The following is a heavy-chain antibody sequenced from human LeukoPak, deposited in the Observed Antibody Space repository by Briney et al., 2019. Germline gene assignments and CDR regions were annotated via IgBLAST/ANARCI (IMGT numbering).Heavy chain of an antibody. CDR1: GGSFSGYY. J-gene: IGHJ5*02. CDR2: INHSGST. Sequence: SETLSLTCAVYGGSFSGYYWSWIRQPPGKGLEWIGEINHSGSTNYSPSLKSRVTISVDTSKDQFSLKLSSVTAADTAVYYCARHNSRGSGTRSGGWFDPWGQGTLVTVSS. V-gene: IGHV4-34*01. D-gene: IGHD3-10*01. CDR3: ARHNSRGSGTRSGGWFDP.